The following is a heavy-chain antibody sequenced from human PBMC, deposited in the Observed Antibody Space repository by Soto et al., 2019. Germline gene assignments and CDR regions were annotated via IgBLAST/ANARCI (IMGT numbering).Heavy chain of an antibody. Sequence: GESLKISCKASGYKFTTFWLNWVRQTPGKGLEWLGRIDPTDSFTNYSPPFEGHVTISVDRSISTAYLQWNSLQASETAIYYCARPASGGSRDAFDVWGQGTTVTVSS. CDR1: GYKFTTFW. CDR2: IDPTDSFT. D-gene: IGHD2-15*01. CDR3: ARPASGGSRDAFDV. J-gene: IGHJ3*01. V-gene: IGHV5-10-1*01.